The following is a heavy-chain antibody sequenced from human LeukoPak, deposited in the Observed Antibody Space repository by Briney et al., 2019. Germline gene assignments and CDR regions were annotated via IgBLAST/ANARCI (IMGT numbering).Heavy chain of an antibody. J-gene: IGHJ5*02. CDR2: ISYSGST. D-gene: IGHD3-3*01. CDR1: SGAISSSSYY. CDR3: ARSPYDFWSGGFDP. V-gene: IGHV4-39*07. Sequence: PSETLSLTCTVSSGAISSSSYYWGWIRQPPGKGLEWIGSISYSGSTDYNPSLKSRVTISVDTSKNQFSLKLSSVTAADTAVYYCARSPYDFWSGGFDPWGQGTLVTVSS.